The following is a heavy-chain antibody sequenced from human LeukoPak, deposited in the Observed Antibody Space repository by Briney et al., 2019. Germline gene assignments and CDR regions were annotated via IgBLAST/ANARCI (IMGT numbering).Heavy chain of an antibody. CDR3: AREPFYGPLDY. CDR1: GGSFSGYY. CDR2: INHSGST. V-gene: IGHV4-34*01. J-gene: IGHJ4*02. Sequence: SETLSLTCAVYGGSFSGYYWSWIRQPPGKGLEWIGEINHSGSTNYNPSLKSRVTISVDRSKNQFSLKLSSVTAADTAVYYCAREPFYGPLDYWGQGTLVTVSS. D-gene: IGHD3-10*01.